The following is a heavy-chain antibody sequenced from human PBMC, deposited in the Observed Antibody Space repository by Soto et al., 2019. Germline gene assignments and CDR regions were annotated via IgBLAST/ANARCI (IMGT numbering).Heavy chain of an antibody. CDR3: AREDTAYGMSQLDY. CDR1: GFTFSSYD. J-gene: IGHJ4*02. CDR2: IGTGGDT. Sequence: EVQLVESGGALVQPGGSLRLSCAASGFTFSSYDFHWVRQPPGEGLEWVSAIGTGGDTYYQVSVKGRFTISRENAENSVYLQMNSLRAEDTAVYYCAREDTAYGMSQLDYWGQGILVTVSS. V-gene: IGHV3-13*01. D-gene: IGHD5-12*01.